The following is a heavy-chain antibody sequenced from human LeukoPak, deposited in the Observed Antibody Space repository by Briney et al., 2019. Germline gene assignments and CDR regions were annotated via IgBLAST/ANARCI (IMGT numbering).Heavy chain of an antibody. CDR1: GGSISSGGYS. D-gene: IGHD3-10*01. Sequence: SETLSLTCAVSGGSISSGGYSWSWIRQPPGKGLEWIGYIYHSGSTYYDPSLKSRVTISVDRSKNQFSLKLSSVTAADTAAYYCARGPESMVLLYSDYWGQGTLVTVSS. CDR3: ARGPESMVLLYSDY. V-gene: IGHV4-30-2*01. CDR2: IYHSGST. J-gene: IGHJ4*02.